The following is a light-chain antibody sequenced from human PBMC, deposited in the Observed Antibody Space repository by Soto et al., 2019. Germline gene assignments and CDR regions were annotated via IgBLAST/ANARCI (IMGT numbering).Light chain of an antibody. CDR2: DAS. V-gene: IGKV3-15*01. CDR1: QSVRSS. J-gene: IGKJ1*01. Sequence: DIVMTHSPATLSVSPWERATLFFRASQSVRSSLAWYQQKPGQAPRLFIYDASTRATCIPARFSGSGSGTEFTLTISSLQSEDFAVYYCQQYNSWPETFGHGTKVDIK. CDR3: QQYNSWPET.